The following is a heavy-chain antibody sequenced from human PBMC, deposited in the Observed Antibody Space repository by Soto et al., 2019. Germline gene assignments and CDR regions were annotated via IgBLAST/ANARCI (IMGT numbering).Heavy chain of an antibody. CDR2: INAGNGNT. D-gene: IGHD3-22*01. CDR1: GYTFTSYA. Sequence: GASVKVSCKASGYTFTSYAMHWVRQAPGQRLEWMGWINAGNGNTKYSQKFQGRVTITRDTSASTAYMELSSLRSEDTAVYYCARAPHYDSSGYTPAPLDYWGQGTLVTVSS. J-gene: IGHJ4*02. CDR3: ARAPHYDSSGYTPAPLDY. V-gene: IGHV1-3*01.